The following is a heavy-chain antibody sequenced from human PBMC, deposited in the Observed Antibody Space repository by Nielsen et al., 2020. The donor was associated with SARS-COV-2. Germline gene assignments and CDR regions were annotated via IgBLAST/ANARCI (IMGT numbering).Heavy chain of an antibody. CDR3: ARGRDYDFWSGYYRAQYYFDY. CDR1: GGSFSGYY. J-gene: IGHJ4*02. Sequence: GSLRLSCAVYGGSFSGYYWSWIRQPPGKGLEWIGEINHSGSTNYNPSLKSRVTISVDTSKNQFSLKLSSVTAADTAVYYCARGRDYDFWSGYYRAQYYFDYWGQGTLVTVSS. D-gene: IGHD3-3*01. CDR2: INHSGST. V-gene: IGHV4-34*01.